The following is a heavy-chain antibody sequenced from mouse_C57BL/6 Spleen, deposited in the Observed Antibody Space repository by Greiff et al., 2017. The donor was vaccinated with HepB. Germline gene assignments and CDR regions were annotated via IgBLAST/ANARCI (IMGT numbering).Heavy chain of an antibody. J-gene: IGHJ4*01. V-gene: IGHV1-82*01. CDR3: ARRRGGNYAMDY. D-gene: IGHD1-1*01. CDR1: GYAFSSSW. Sequence: QVQLQQSGPELVKPGASVKISCKASGYAFSSSWMNWVKQRPGKGLEWIGRIYPGDGDTNYNGKFKGKATLTADKSSSTAYMQLSSLTSEDSAVYFCARRRGGNYAMDYWGQGTSVTVSS. CDR2: IYPGDGDT.